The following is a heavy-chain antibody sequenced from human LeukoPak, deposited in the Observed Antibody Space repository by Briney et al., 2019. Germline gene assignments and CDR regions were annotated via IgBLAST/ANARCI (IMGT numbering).Heavy chain of an antibody. CDR3: ATGEYYYDSSGYQD. D-gene: IGHD3-22*01. Sequence: ASVKDSCKVSGYPLTELSMHWVRQAPGKGLEWMGGFDPEDGETIYAQKFQGRVTMTEDTSTDTAYMELSSLRSEDTAVYYCATGEYYYDSSGYQDWGQGTLVTVSS. CDR1: GYPLTELS. CDR2: FDPEDGET. J-gene: IGHJ4*02. V-gene: IGHV1-24*01.